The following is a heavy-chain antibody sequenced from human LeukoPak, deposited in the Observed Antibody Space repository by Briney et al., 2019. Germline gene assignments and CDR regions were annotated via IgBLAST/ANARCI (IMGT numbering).Heavy chain of an antibody. Sequence: SETLSLTSTVSGGSISSYYWSWIRQPPGKGLEWIGYIYYSGSTNYNPSLKGRVTISVDTSKNQFSLKLSSVTAADTAVYYRARKYCSSTSCHFDYWGQGTLVTVSS. CDR2: IYYSGST. CDR3: ARKYCSSTSCHFDY. CDR1: GGSISSYY. J-gene: IGHJ4*02. V-gene: IGHV4-59*01. D-gene: IGHD2-2*01.